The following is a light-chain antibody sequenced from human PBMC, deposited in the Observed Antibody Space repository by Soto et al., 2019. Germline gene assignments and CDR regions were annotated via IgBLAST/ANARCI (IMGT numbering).Light chain of an antibody. CDR2: SNN. Sequence: QSVLTQPPSASGTPGQRVTVSCSGSGSNIGSNTVNWYQQLPGTAPKLLVYSNNQRPSGVPDRISGSKSGTSASLAISGLQAEDEADYYCPAWDDSLKALAFGGGTKLTVL. V-gene: IGLV1-44*01. CDR1: GSNIGSNT. J-gene: IGLJ2*01. CDR3: PAWDDSLKALA.